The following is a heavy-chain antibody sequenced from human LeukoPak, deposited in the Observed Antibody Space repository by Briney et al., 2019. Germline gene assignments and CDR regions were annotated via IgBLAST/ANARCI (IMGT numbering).Heavy chain of an antibody. D-gene: IGHD3-22*01. Sequence: ASVKVSCKASGYTFTGYYMHWVRQAPGQGLEGMEWINPNSGGTNYAQKFQGRVTMTRDTSVSTAYMELSRLRSDDTAVYYCARTERTYYYDSSGYYYNYWGQGTLVTVSS. CDR2: INPNSGGT. CDR3: ARTERTYYYDSSGYYYNY. J-gene: IGHJ4*02. V-gene: IGHV1-2*02. CDR1: GYTFTGYY.